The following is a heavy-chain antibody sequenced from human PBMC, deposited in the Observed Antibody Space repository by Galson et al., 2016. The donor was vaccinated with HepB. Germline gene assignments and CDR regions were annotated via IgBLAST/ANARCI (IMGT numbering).Heavy chain of an antibody. V-gene: IGHV3-7*01. CDR1: AFTFNSSW. Sequence: SLRLSCAASAFTFNSSWMSWVRQAPGKGLEWVAYVKEDGSEKYHVDSVKGRFTISRDNAKNSLYLQMNSLRAEDTAVYYCARASYYYDSSDYRASYYFDYWGQGTLVTVSS. CDR2: VKEDGSEK. CDR3: ARASYYYDSSDYRASYYFDY. D-gene: IGHD3-22*01. J-gene: IGHJ4*02.